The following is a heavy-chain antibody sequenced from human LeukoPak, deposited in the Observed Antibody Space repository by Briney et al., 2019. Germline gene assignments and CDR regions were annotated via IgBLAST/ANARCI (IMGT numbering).Heavy chain of an antibody. CDR1: GGSISSGSYY. CDR2: IYTSGST. V-gene: IGHV4-61*02. D-gene: IGHD3-22*01. J-gene: IGHJ4*02. CDR3: ARDSYYYDSSGYLILDY. Sequence: PSETLSLTCTVSGGSISSGSYYWSWIRQPAGKGLEWIGRIYTSGSTNYNPSLKSRVTISVDTSKNQFSLKLSSVTAADTAVYYCARDSYYYDSSGYLILDYWGQGILVTVSS.